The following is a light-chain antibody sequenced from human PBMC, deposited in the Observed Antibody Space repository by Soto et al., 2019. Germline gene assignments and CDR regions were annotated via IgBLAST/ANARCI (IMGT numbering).Light chain of an antibody. CDR1: QGIRHD. V-gene: IGKV1-17*01. CDR2: TAS. J-gene: IGKJ1*01. Sequence: DIQMTQSPSSLSASVGDRVTITCRASQGIRHDLAWYQQKPGKAPKRLIYTASSLQSGVPPRFSGSGSETEFTLTISSLQPEDFATYYCLQNNSYPVTFGQGTKVDIK. CDR3: LQNNSYPVT.